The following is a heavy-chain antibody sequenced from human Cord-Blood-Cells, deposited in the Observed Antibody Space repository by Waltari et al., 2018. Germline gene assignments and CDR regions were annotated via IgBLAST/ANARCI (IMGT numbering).Heavy chain of an antibody. CDR1: GGTFSSYA. CDR2: ITPIFGPA. J-gene: IGHJ4*02. V-gene: IGHV1-69*01. CDR3: ARSRYLWFGELLNFDY. D-gene: IGHD3-10*01. Sequence: QVQLVQSGAEVKKPGSSVKVSCKASGGTFSSYAISWVRQAPGQGLEWMGGITPIFGPANYAQKFHGRVTITADESTSTAYMALSSLRSEDTAVYYCARSRYLWFGELLNFDYWGQGTLVTVSS.